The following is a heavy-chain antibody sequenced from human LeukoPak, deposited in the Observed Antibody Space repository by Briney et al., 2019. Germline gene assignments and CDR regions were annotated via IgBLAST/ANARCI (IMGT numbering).Heavy chain of an antibody. CDR2: IWYDGSNK. D-gene: IGHD3-16*02. J-gene: IGHJ6*02. CDR3: ASLSSDV. V-gene: IGHV3-33*01. Sequence: AGGSLRLSCAASGFTFTSYGMHWVRQAPGKGLEWVAVIWYDGSNKYYADSVKGRFTISRDTSKNTLFLQMGSLRAEDTAVYYCASLSSDVWGQGTTVTVSS. CDR1: GFTFTSYG.